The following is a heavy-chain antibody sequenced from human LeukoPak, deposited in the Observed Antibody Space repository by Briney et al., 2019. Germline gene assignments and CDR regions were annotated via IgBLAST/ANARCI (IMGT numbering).Heavy chain of an antibody. CDR3: ARDGSLGAVGEHFDI. V-gene: IGHV1-69*06. Sequence: ASVKVSCKASGGTFSSYAISWVRQAPGQGLEWMGGIIPIFGTANYAQKFQGRVTITADKSTSTAYMELSSLRSEDTAVYYCARDGSLGAVGEHFDIWGQGTMVTVSS. CDR2: IIPIFGTA. D-gene: IGHD3-16*01. CDR1: GGTFSSYA. J-gene: IGHJ3*02.